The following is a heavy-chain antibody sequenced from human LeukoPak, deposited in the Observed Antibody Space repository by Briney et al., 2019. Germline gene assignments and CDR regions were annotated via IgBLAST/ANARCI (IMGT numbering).Heavy chain of an antibody. Sequence: PSQTLSLTCTVSGGSISSGDYYWSWIRQSPGKGLEWIGYIYYSGSTYYNPSLKSRVTISVDTSKSQFSLKLSSVTAADTAVYYCARDEITILRGVITTYYYHGMDVWGQGTTVTVSS. J-gene: IGHJ6*02. CDR1: GGSISSGDYY. CDR2: IYYSGST. D-gene: IGHD3-10*01. V-gene: IGHV4-30-4*01. CDR3: ARDEITILRGVITTYYYHGMDV.